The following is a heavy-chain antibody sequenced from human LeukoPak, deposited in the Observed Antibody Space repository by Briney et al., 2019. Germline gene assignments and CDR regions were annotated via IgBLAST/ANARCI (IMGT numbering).Heavy chain of an antibody. Sequence: SETLSLTCTVSDGSMSSYYWTWIRQTPGKGLEWIGYIYSSGSTSYNPSLKSRVTISLDTSKNQFSLKPSSVTAADTAVYYCARGGWSSSWYGPHYFDYWGQGTLVTVSS. J-gene: IGHJ4*02. CDR3: ARGGWSSSWYGPHYFDY. CDR2: IYSSGST. CDR1: DGSMSSYY. V-gene: IGHV4-4*09. D-gene: IGHD6-13*01.